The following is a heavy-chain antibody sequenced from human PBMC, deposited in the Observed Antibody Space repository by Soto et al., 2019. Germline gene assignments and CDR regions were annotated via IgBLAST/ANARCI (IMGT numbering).Heavy chain of an antibody. J-gene: IGHJ4*02. CDR2: ISGNGGYS. V-gene: IGHV3-23*01. D-gene: IGHD3-22*01. CDR1: GFTFSSCA. CDR3: AKVVGDGNDYYDF. Sequence: EVQLLESGGGLVQPGGSLRLSCAASGFTFSSCAMGWVRQAPGKGLEWVSGISGNGGYSYYADSVQGRFTISRDTSKNTLYLQMDSRGAEDTAIYYCAKVVGDGNDYYDFWGQGTLVTVSS.